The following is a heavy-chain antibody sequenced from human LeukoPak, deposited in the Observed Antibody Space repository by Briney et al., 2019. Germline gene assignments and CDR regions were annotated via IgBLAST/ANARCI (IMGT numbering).Heavy chain of an antibody. V-gene: IGHV3-30-3*02. Sequence: GGSLRLSCAASGFTFSGYPIHWVRQAPGKGLEWVAVISYDGSNKYYADSVKGRFTISRDNSKNTLYLQMNSLRAEDTAVYYCAKGVGATRYWGQGTLVTVSS. CDR3: AKGVGATRY. CDR1: GFTFSGYP. CDR2: ISYDGSNK. D-gene: IGHD1-26*01. J-gene: IGHJ4*02.